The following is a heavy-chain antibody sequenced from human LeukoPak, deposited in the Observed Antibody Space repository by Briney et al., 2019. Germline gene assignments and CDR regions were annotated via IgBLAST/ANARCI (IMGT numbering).Heavy chain of an antibody. CDR3: ARDRLTFGEGRFDP. Sequence: SETLSLTCTVSGGSISSYYWSWIRQPAGKGLEWIGRIYTSGSTNYNPSLKSRVTMSVDTSKNQFSLKLSSVTAADTAVYYCARDRLTFGEGRFDPWGQGTLVTVSS. CDR1: GGSISSYY. CDR2: IYTSGST. J-gene: IGHJ5*02. D-gene: IGHD3-16*01. V-gene: IGHV4-4*07.